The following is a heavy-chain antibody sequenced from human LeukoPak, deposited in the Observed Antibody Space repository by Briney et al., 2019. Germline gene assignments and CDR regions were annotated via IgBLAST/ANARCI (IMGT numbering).Heavy chain of an antibody. V-gene: IGHV4-31*03. Sequence: SETLSLTCTVSGGSISSGGYYWRWIRQHPGKGLEWIGYIYYSGSTYYNPSLKSRVTISVDTSKNQFSLKLSSVTAADTAVYHCARDYCGGDCYSPWFDPWGQGTLVTVSS. CDR3: ARDYCGGDCYSPWFDP. J-gene: IGHJ5*02. CDR1: GGSISSGGYY. CDR2: IYYSGST. D-gene: IGHD2-21*02.